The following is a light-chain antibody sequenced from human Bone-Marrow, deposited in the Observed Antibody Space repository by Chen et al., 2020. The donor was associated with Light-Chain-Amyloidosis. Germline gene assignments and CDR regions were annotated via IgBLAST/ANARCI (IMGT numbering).Light chain of an antibody. J-gene: IGLJ1*01. Sequence: QSALTQPASVSGSPGQSITISCTGTSSDVGGDNHVSWYQQHPDKAPKLMIYEVTNRPSWVPDRFSGDKSDNTASLTISGLQTEDEADYFCSSYTITNTLVFGGGTRVTVL. V-gene: IGLV2-14*01. CDR1: SSDVGGDNH. CDR2: EVT. CDR3: SSYTITNTLV.